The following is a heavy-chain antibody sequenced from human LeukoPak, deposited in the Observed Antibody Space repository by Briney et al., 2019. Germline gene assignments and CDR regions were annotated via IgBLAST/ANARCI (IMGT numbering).Heavy chain of an antibody. CDR1: GYTFTSYY. Sequence: ASVKVSCKASGYTFTSYYMHWVRQAPGQGLEWMGIINPSGGSTSYAQKFQGRVTMTRDTSTSTVYMELSSLRSEDTAVYYCARDLHISTPENWFDPWGQGTLVTVSS. D-gene: IGHD3-9*01. CDR2: INPSGGST. V-gene: IGHV1-46*01. CDR3: ARDLHISTPENWFDP. J-gene: IGHJ5*02.